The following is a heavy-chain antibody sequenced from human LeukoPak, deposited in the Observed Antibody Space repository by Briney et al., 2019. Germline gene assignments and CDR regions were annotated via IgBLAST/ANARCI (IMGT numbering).Heavy chain of an antibody. CDR1: GFTFSNYW. CDR3: ARLTPPFDY. J-gene: IGHJ4*02. D-gene: IGHD3-16*01. V-gene: IGHV3-74*01. Sequence: GGSLRLSCAASGFTFSNYWMHWVRQAPGKGLVWVARINSDGSTTNYADSVKGRFTISRDNAKNTLYLQMNSLRAEDTAVYYCARLTPPFDYWGQGTLVSVSS. CDR2: INSDGSTT.